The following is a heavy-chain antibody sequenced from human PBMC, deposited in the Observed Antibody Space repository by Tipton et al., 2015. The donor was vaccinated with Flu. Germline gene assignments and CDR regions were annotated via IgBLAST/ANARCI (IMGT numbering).Heavy chain of an antibody. D-gene: IGHD2-2*01. Sequence: SLILSCAASRFTFSSYGMHWVRQAPGKGLEWVAFIRYDGSNKYYADSVKGRFTISRDKSKNTLYLQMNSLRAEDTAVYYCTKEEGYCSSTSCQITYYYYGMDVWGQGTTVTVSS. CDR1: RFTFSSYG. V-gene: IGHV3-30*02. J-gene: IGHJ6*02. CDR2: IRYDGSNK. CDR3: TKEEGYCSSTSCQITYYYYGMDV.